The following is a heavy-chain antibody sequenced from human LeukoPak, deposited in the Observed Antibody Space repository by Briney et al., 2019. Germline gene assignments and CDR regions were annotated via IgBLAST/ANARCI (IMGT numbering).Heavy chain of an antibody. Sequence: SETLSLTCAVYGGSFSGYYWSWIRQPPGKGLEWIGEINHSGSTNYNPSLRSRVTTSVDTSKNQFSLKLRSVTAADTAVYYCARGLEVARTWGQGTLVTVSS. J-gene: IGHJ5*02. CDR3: ARGLEVART. V-gene: IGHV4-34*01. CDR2: INHSGST. CDR1: GGSFSGYY. D-gene: IGHD2-2*01.